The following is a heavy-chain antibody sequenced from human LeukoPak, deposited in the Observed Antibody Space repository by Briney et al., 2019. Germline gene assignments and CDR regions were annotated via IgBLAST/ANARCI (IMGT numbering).Heavy chain of an antibody. D-gene: IGHD1-26*01. J-gene: IGHJ4*02. CDR2: ISGSGGST. V-gene: IGHV3-23*01. CDR3: AKVIVGFNYYFDY. CDR1: GFTFSSYA. Sequence: GGSLRLSCVASGFTFSSYAMSWVRQAPGKGLEWVSGISGSGGSTFYADSVKGRFTISRDNSKNTLYLQVNSLRAEDTAIYYCAKVIVGFNYYFDYWGQGTLVTVSS.